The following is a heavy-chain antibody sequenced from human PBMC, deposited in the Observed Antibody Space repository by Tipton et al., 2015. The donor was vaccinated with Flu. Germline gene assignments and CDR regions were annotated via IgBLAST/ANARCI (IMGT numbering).Heavy chain of an antibody. V-gene: IGHV3-74*01. CDR1: GFTFSSYW. CDR3: AKAGGSTGRNGLGRMDV. CDR2: IKSDGSST. Sequence: SLRLSCVASGFTFSSYWMHWVRQAPGKGLVWVSRIKSDGSSTSYADSVKGRFTISRDNAKNTLYLQMNSLRAEDTAVYYCAKAGGSTGRNGLGRMDVRGQGTTVTVSS. J-gene: IGHJ6*02. D-gene: IGHD3-16*01.